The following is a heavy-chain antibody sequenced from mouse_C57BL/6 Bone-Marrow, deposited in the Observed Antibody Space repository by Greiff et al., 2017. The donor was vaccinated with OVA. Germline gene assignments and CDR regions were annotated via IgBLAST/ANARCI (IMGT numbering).Heavy chain of an antibody. CDR2: IDPSDSYT. Sequence: QVQLQQPGAELVMPGASVKLSCKASGYTFTSYWMHWVKQRPGQGLEWIGEIDPSDSYTNYNQKFKGKSTLTVDKSSSTAYMQLSSLTSEDSAVYYCARGEEPLYDGYSAAYWGQGTLVTVSA. D-gene: IGHD2-3*01. V-gene: IGHV1-69*01. CDR3: ARGEEPLYDGYSAAY. CDR1: GYTFTSYW. J-gene: IGHJ3*01.